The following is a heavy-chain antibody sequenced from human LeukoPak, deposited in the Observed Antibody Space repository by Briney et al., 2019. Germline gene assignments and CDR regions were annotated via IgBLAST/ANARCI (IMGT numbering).Heavy chain of an antibody. J-gene: IGHJ6*02. V-gene: IGHV4-59*01. CDR1: GGSIRSYF. CDR2: IHYSGTT. D-gene: IGHD3-10*01. Sequence: SETLSLTCIVSGGSIRSYFWSWIRQPPGKGLEWIGYIHYSGTTNYNPSLKSRVTISIDTSKNQFSLNLSSVTAADTAVYYCARETGRYYGSGDSFYYGMDVWGQGTTVTVSS. CDR3: ARETGRYYGSGDSFYYGMDV.